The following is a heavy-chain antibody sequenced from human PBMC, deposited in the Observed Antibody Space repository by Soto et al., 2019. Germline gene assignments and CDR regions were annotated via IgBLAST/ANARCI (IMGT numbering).Heavy chain of an antibody. CDR2: MNANSGNT. D-gene: IGHD1-1*01. CDR1: GYTFTSYG. V-gene: IGHV1-8*02. J-gene: IGHJ5*02. CDR3: ARAGWNGYWFDP. Sequence: ASVKVSCKASGYTFTSYGISWVRQAPGQGLEWMGWMNANSGNTAYAQKFQGRVTMTRNTSISTAYMELSSLRSEDTAVYYCARAGWNGYWFDPWGQGTLVTVSS.